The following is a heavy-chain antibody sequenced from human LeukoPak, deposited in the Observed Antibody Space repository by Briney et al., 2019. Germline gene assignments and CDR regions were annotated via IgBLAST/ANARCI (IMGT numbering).Heavy chain of an antibody. V-gene: IGHV3-73*01. CDR2: IRSNTNNYAT. D-gene: IGHD6-19*01. J-gene: IGHJ4*02. CDR3: TKDKEDLGTGWYGGFDY. CDR1: GFSFSGSA. Sequence: GGSLKLSCAASGFSFSGSAIHWVRQASGRGLEWVGRIRSNTNNYATTYAESVKGRFTISRDESKNTAYLQMNSLKNEDTAVYYCTKDKEDLGTGWYGGFDYWGQGTRVTVSS.